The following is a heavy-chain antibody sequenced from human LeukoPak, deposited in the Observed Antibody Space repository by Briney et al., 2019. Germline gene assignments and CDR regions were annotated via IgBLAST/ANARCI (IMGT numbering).Heavy chain of an antibody. CDR2: IYYSGTP. D-gene: IGHD5-24*01. V-gene: IGHV4-31*03. CDR3: ARVEAATTNPRFGY. CDR1: GGSISSGEYY. Sequence: SQTLSLTCTVSGGSISSGEYYWSWVRQHPGKGLEWIGYIYYSGTPYYNPSLKSRVTISVDTSKNQFSLTSVTAADTAMYYCARVEAATTNPRFGYWGQGVLVTVSS. J-gene: IGHJ4*02.